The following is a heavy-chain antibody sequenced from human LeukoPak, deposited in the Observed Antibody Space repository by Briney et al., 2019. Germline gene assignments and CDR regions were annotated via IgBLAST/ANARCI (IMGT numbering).Heavy chain of an antibody. D-gene: IGHD4-11*01. Sequence: PGGSLRLSCEVSGFTFSSYHMNWVRQAPGKGLEWVSSIGSSGSYIYYADSLTGRFTISRDNAKNSLYLQMNSLRAEDTAVYYCTGHHQAYSRTYWGQGTLVTVSS. J-gene: IGHJ4*02. CDR3: TGHHQAYSRTY. CDR2: IGSSGSYI. V-gene: IGHV3-21*01. CDR1: GFTFSSYH.